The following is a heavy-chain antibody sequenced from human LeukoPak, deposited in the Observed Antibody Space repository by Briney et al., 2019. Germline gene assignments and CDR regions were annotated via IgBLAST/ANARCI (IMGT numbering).Heavy chain of an antibody. V-gene: IGHV4-59*01. D-gene: IGHD3-22*01. CDR3: ARVMHYYDSSGYYYGRDYYYGMDV. J-gene: IGHJ6*02. CDR1: GGSFSGYY. CDR2: IYYSGST. Sequence: SETLSLTCAVYGGSFSGYYWSWIRQPPGKGLEWIGYIYYSGSTNYNPSLKSRATISVDTSKNQFSLKLSSVTAADTAVYYCARVMHYYDSSGYYYGRDYYYGMDVWGQGTTVTVSS.